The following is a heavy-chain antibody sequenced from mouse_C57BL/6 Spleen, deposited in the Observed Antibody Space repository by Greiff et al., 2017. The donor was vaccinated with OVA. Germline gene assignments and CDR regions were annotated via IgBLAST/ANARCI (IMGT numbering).Heavy chain of an antibody. CDR2: IDPSDSYT. V-gene: IGHV1-69*01. J-gene: IGHJ2*01. CDR3: ARLSLSTGRRDFDY. CDR1: GYTFTSYW. D-gene: IGHD6-1*01. Sequence: QVQLQQPGAELVMPGASVKLSCKASGYTFTSYWMHWVKQRPGQGLEWIGEIDPSDSYTNYNQKFKGKSTLTVDKSSSTASMQLSSLTSEDSAVYYCARLSLSTGRRDFDYWGQGPTLTVSS.